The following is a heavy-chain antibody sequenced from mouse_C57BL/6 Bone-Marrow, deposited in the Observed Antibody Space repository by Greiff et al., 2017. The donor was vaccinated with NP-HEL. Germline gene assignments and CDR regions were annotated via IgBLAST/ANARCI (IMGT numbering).Heavy chain of an antibody. CDR1: GFNIKDDY. CDR3: TVDGYYDY. D-gene: IGHD2-3*01. V-gene: IGHV14-4*01. J-gene: IGHJ2*01. Sequence: DVQLQESGAELVRPGASVKLSCTASGFNIKDDYMHWVKQRPEQGLEWIGWIDPENGDTEYASKFQGKATITADTSSNTAYLQLSSLTSEDTAVYYCTVDGYYDYWGQGTTLTVSS. CDR2: IDPENGDT.